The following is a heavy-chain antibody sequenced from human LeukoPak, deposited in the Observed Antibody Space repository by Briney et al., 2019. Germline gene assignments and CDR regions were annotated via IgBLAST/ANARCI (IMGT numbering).Heavy chain of an antibody. V-gene: IGHV4-61*02. Sequence: SETLSLTCTVSGGSISSGSYYWSWIRQPAGKGLEWIGRIYTSGSTNYNPSLKSRVTISVDTSKNQFSLKLSSVTAADTAVYYCARLRPGDYNHYYYYYMDVWGKGTTVTISS. CDR1: GGSISSGSYY. CDR3: ARLRPGDYNHYYYYYMDV. CDR2: IYTSGST. J-gene: IGHJ6*03. D-gene: IGHD4-17*01.